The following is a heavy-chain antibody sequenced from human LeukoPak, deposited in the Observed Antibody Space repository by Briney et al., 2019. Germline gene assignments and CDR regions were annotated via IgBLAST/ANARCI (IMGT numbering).Heavy chain of an antibody. CDR1: GFTFSSYS. V-gene: IGHV3-48*01. CDR2: ISSSSSTI. J-gene: IGHJ6*03. Sequence: GGSLRLSCAASGFTFSSYSMNWVRQAPGKGLEWVSYISSSSSTIYYADSVKGRFTISRDNAKNSLYLQMNSLRAGDTAVYYCAKVGSSSSWYDYYYYYMDVWGKGTTVTISS. CDR3: AKVGSSSSWYDYYYYYMDV. D-gene: IGHD6-13*01.